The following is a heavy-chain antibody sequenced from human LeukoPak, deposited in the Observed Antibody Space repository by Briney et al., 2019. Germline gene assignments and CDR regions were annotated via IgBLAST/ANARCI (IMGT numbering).Heavy chain of an antibody. CDR2: ISSSSSYI. J-gene: IGHJ4*02. V-gene: IGHV3-21*01. Sequence: GGSLRLSCAASGFTFSSYAMSWVRQAPGKGLEWVSSISSSSSYIYYADSVKGRFTISRDNAKNSLYLQMNSLRAEDTAVYYCARSWFGELLYYFDYWGQGTLVTVSS. CDR1: GFTFSSYA. D-gene: IGHD3-10*01. CDR3: ARSWFGELLYYFDY.